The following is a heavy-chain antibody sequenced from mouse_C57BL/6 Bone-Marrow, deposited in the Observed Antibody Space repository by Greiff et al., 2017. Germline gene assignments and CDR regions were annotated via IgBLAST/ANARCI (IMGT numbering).Heavy chain of an antibody. J-gene: IGHJ4*01. D-gene: IGHD1-1*01. CDR2: IDPSDSET. V-gene: IGHV1-52*01. CDR3: ARTYFYGDTMYY. Sequence: QVQLQQPGAELVRPGSSVKLSCKASGYTFTSYWMHWVKQRPIQGLEWIGNIDPSDSETHYNQKFKDKATLTVDKSSSTAYMQLSSLTSEDSAVYFCARTYFYGDTMYYWGQGTSVTVSS. CDR1: GYTFTSYW.